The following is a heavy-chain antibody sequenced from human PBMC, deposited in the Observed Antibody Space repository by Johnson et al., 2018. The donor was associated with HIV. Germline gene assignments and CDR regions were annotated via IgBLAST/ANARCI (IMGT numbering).Heavy chain of an antibody. J-gene: IGHJ3*02. V-gene: IGHV3-64*01. D-gene: IGHD3-3*01. CDR2: ISSNGGST. CDR3: ARARGDFWSGYPAFDI. Sequence: VQLVESGGGLVQPGGSLRLSCAASGFTFSSYAMHWVRQAPGKGLEYVSAISSNGGSTYYANSVKVRFTISRDNSKNTLYLQMGGLRAEDMAVYCCARARGDFWSGYPAFDIWGQGTIVTVSS. CDR1: GFTFSSYA.